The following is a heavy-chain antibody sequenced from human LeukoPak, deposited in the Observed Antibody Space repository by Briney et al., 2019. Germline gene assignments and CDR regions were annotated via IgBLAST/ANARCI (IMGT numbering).Heavy chain of an antibody. Sequence: QAGGSLRLSCAASGFIFSSYGMHWVRQAPGKGLEWVAGIWSAGSTTHYAASVKGRFTISRDNSKSTLYLQMNSLRAGDTALYYCARGGPTVTTSNYYGMDVWGQGATVTVSS. J-gene: IGHJ6*02. V-gene: IGHV3-33*01. CDR2: IWSAGSTT. CDR1: GFIFSSYG. CDR3: ARGGPTVTTSNYYGMDV. D-gene: IGHD4-4*01.